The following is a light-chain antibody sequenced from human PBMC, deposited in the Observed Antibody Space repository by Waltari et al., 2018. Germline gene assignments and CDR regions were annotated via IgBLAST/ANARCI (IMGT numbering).Light chain of an antibody. CDR3: QQYGSSPGIT. CDR1: QSVGGSY. Sequence: EIVLTQSPGTLSLSPGERATLSCRASQSVGGSYLAWYQQKPGQAPSLLIYGTFSRATGIPDRFSGSGSGTDFILTISRLEPEDFAVYYCQQYGSSPGITFCQGTRVEIK. J-gene: IGKJ5*01. CDR2: GTF. V-gene: IGKV3-20*01.